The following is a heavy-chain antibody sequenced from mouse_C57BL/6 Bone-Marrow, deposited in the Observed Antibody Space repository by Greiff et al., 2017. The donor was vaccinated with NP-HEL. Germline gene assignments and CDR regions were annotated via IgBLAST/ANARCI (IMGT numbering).Heavy chain of an antibody. Sequence: VKLQQSGAELVKPGASVKISCKASGYTFTDYYINWVKQRPGQGLEWIGKIGPGSGSTYYNEKFKGKATLTADKSSSTAYMQLSSLTSEDSAVYFCAKGGYYYGSRGPYFDYWGQGTTLTVSS. D-gene: IGHD1-1*01. J-gene: IGHJ2*01. CDR3: AKGGYYYGSRGPYFDY. CDR1: GYTFTDYY. V-gene: IGHV1-77*01. CDR2: IGPGSGST.